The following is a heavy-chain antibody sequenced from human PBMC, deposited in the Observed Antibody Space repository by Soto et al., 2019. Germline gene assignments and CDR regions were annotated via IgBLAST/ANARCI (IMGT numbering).Heavy chain of an antibody. CDR2: IVPIFGTT. V-gene: IGHV1-69*12. D-gene: IGHD6-19*01. Sequence: QVQLVQSGAEVKKPGSSVKVSCKVSGGTFSNYAIDWVRLAPGHGLEWMGGIVPIFGTTYYTQKFQGRAPIIADDSTTKAYLEMSSLRSEDTAIYYCARVEAVAGLYNYHGLDVWGQGTAVTVSS. CDR1: GGTFSNYA. J-gene: IGHJ6*02. CDR3: ARVEAVAGLYNYHGLDV.